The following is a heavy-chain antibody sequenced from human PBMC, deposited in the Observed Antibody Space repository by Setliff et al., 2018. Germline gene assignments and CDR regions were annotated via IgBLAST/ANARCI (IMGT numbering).Heavy chain of an antibody. CDR3: SRLARYCTTTSCQRLSGDEY. Sequence: ASVKVSCKASGYTFSDYGITWVRQAPGQGLEWMGWISAYTGNAYYAHKLQDRVTMTTDTSTGTAYMELRSLTSDDTAVYYCSRLARYCTTTSCQRLSGDEYWGQGTVVTAPQ. CDR1: GYTFSDYG. V-gene: IGHV1-18*01. CDR2: ISAYTGNA. J-gene: IGHJ4*02. D-gene: IGHD2-2*01.